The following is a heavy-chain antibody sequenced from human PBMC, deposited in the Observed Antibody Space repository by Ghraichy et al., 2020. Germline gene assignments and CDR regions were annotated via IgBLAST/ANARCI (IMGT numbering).Heavy chain of an antibody. CDR3: IRGGWGDN. CDR2: INYGDECT. J-gene: IGHJ4*02. V-gene: IGHV3-23*01. CDR1: GFTFSTSV. D-gene: IGHD3-16*01. Sequence: GESLNISCTASGFTFSTSVMSWVRQAPGKGLEWVSAINYGDECTCYADSVKGRFTISRDNSKNTVFLQMSSLRAEDTAVYYCIRGGWGDNWGQGTLVTVSS.